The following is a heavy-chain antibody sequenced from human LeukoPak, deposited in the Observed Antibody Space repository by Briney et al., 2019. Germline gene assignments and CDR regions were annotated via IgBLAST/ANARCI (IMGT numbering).Heavy chain of an antibody. Sequence: AGSLRLSCAAYGFTFSSYAMSWVRQAPGKGLEWVSAISDSGGSTYYADSVKGRFTISRDNSKNTLYLQLNSLRVDVTAVYYCAKDRSSGWYDAFYIWGQGTMVTVSS. J-gene: IGHJ3*02. CDR1: GFTFSSYA. D-gene: IGHD6-19*01. CDR2: ISDSGGST. CDR3: AKDRSSGWYDAFYI. V-gene: IGHV3-23*01.